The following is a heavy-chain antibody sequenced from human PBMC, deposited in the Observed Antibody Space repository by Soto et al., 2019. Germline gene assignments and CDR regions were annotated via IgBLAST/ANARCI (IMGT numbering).Heavy chain of an antibody. V-gene: IGHV4-59*01. CDR3: ARDQAAAGIDY. Sequence: PSETLSLTCTVSGGSISSYYWSWIRQPPGKGLEWIGYIYYSGSTNYNPSLKSRVTISVDTSKNQFSLKLSSVTAADTAVYYCARDQAAAGIDYWGQGTLVTVS. CDR2: IYYSGST. J-gene: IGHJ4*02. CDR1: GGSISSYY. D-gene: IGHD6-13*01.